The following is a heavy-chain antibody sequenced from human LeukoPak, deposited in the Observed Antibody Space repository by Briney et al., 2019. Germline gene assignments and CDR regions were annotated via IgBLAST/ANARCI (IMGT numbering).Heavy chain of an antibody. J-gene: IGHJ4*02. V-gene: IGHV1-8*03. D-gene: IGHD3-10*01. CDR2: MNPNSGNT. CDR3: ARGHLLWSY. Sequence: ASVKVSCKASGYTFTNYDINWVRQATGQGLEWMGWMNPNSGNTDYAQKFQDRVTITRNTSISTAYMELSSLRSEDTAVYYCARGHLLWSYWGQGTLVTVSS. CDR1: GYTFTNYD.